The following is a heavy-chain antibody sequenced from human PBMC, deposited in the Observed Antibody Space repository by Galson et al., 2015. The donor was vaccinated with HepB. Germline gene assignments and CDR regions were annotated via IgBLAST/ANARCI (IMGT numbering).Heavy chain of an antibody. CDR2: TTSGAVGS. CDR3: AKDRGYWGQWLLFDS. V-gene: IGHV3-23*03. Sequence: SLRLSCAASGFVFRNYGMSWVRQAPGKGLEWVSSTTSGAVGSNYADSVKGRFTISRDNSNSTLFLQMNNLTTDDTAVYYCAKDRGYWGQWLLFDSWGQGTLVTVSS. CDR1: GFVFRNYG. D-gene: IGHD6-19*01. J-gene: IGHJ4*02.